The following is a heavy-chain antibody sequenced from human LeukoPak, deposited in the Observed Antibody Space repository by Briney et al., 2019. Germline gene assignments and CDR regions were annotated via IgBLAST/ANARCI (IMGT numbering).Heavy chain of an antibody. CDR1: GFTFSTFS. CDR3: ARRTFPNDAFDV. V-gene: IGHV3-21*01. Sequence: GGSLRLSCAASGFTFSTFSMNWVRQTPGKGLEWVSAISGSGSDIYYDDSVKGRFTISRDNPKRSLYLQMNSLRAEDTAVYYCARRTFPNDAFDVWGQGTVVTVSS. D-gene: IGHD1-7*01. CDR2: ISGSGSDI. J-gene: IGHJ3*01.